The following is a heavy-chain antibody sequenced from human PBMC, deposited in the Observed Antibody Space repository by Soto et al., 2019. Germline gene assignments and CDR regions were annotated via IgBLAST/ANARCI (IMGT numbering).Heavy chain of an antibody. CDR1: GFTFSNAW. D-gene: IGHD2-15*01. CDR2: IKSKTDGGTT. CDR3: ARDGSNSRVHGMDV. J-gene: IGHJ6*02. Sequence: GGSLRLSCAASGFTFSNAWMSWVRQAPGKGLEWVGRIKSKTDGGTTDYAAPVKGRFTISRDDSKNTLYLQMNSLKTEDTAVYYCARDGSNSRVHGMDVWGQGTTVTVSS. V-gene: IGHV3-15*01.